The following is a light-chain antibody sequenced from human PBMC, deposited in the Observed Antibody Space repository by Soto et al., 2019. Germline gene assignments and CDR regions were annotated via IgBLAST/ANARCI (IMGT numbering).Light chain of an antibody. CDR3: QKYNSAPLFT. V-gene: IGKV1-27*01. CDR2: AAS. Sequence: DIQMTQSPSSLSASVGDRVTITCRASQGISNSLAWYQLKPGKVPKLLIFAASTLQSGVPSRFSGSGSGTDFILTISSLQPEDVATYYCQKYNSAPLFTFGPGTKVDIK. CDR1: QGISNS. J-gene: IGKJ3*01.